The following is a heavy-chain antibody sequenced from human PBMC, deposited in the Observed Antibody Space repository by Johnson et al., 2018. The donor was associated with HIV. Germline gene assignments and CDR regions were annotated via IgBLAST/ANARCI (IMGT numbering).Heavy chain of an antibody. CDR2: IGTAGDT. CDR3: ARDGRDLVTRGSFDV. D-gene: IGHD3-9*01. J-gene: IGHJ3*01. CDR1: GFTFSSYD. V-gene: IGHV3-13*01. Sequence: MLLVESGGGLVQPGGSLRLSCAASGFTFSSYDMHWVRQATGKGLEWVSAIGTAGDTYYPGSVKGRFTISRENAKNSLYLQMNSLRPEDTAVYYCARDGRDLVTRGSFDVWGQGTVVTVSS.